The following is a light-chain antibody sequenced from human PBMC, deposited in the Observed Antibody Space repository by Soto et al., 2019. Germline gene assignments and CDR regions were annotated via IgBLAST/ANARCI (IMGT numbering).Light chain of an antibody. CDR3: QRCHATPLT. CDR2: AVS. J-gene: IGKJ5*01. Sequence: EIVMTQTPLYLSVTPGQPTSISCKSSQSLQHSDGKTYLYWYLQKPGQPTQLLIYAVSNRFSGVPDRFSGSGSGTDFTLTITTLQPEDVGIYYCQRCHATPLTFGQGTRLEIK. V-gene: IGKV2D-29*01. CDR1: QSLQHSDGKTY.